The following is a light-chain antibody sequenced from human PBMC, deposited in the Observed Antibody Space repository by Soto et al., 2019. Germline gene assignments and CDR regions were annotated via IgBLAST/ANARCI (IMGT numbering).Light chain of an antibody. CDR3: QQSFSTPRRT. V-gene: IGKV1-39*01. CDR1: QNIINY. CDR2: AAS. J-gene: IGKJ1*01. Sequence: DIQMTQSPSSLSASVGDRVTITCRASQNIINYLNWYQQKPGKAPRLLIYAASSLQSGVPSRFSGSGSGTDFTLTISSLQPEDSATYYCQQSFSTPRRTFGQGTKVGI.